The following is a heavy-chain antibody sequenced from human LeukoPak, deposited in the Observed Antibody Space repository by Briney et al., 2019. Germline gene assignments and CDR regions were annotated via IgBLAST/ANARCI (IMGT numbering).Heavy chain of an antibody. D-gene: IGHD3-3*01. CDR1: GYTFTGYY. CDR2: INPNSGGT. J-gene: IGHJ4*02. CDR3: ATDYDFWSGSDY. V-gene: IGHV1-2*06. Sequence: GASVKVSCKASGYTFTGYYMHWVRQAPGQGLEWMGRINPNSGGTNYAQKFQDRVTMTRDTSISTAYMELSRLRSDDTAVYYCATDYDFWSGSDYWGQGTLVTVSS.